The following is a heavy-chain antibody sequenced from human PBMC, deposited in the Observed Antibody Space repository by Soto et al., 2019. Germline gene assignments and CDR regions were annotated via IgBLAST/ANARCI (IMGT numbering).Heavy chain of an antibody. CDR3: VRENRVSNMGLRA. CDR2: IGHDGSRT. Sequence: EVQLVESGGGLVQPGGSLRLSCAASGFTFSGDWMHWIRQAPGKGLVWVSCIGHDGSRTRYADSMKGRFTISRDNAKNELYLQMTSLIAEDSAVYYCVRENRVSNMGLRAWGRGTLVIVSS. J-gene: IGHJ4*02. V-gene: IGHV3-74*01. CDR1: GFTFSGDW. D-gene: IGHD2-8*01.